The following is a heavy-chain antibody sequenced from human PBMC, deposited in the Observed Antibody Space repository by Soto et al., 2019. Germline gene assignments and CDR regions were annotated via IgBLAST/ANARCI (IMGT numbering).Heavy chain of an antibody. Sequence: QVQVVQSGAEVKKPGSSVKVSRKASGGTFSSYAISWVRQAPGQGLEWMGGIIPIFGTANYAQKFQGRVTITADKSTSTAYMELSSLRSEDTAVYYCARADCTNGVCYTLAFHYYYGMDVWGQGTTVTVSS. CDR3: ARADCTNGVCYTLAFHYYYGMDV. CDR2: IIPIFGTA. D-gene: IGHD2-8*01. J-gene: IGHJ6*02. CDR1: GGTFSSYA. V-gene: IGHV1-69*06.